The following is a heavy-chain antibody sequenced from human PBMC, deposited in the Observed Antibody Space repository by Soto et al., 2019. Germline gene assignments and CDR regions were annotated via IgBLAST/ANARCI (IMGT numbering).Heavy chain of an antibody. CDR2: INHSGST. CDR1: GGSFSGYY. Sequence: SETRSLTCAVYGGSFSGYYWSWIRQPPGKGLEWIGEINHSGSTNYNPSLKSRVTISVDTSKNQFSLKLSSVTAADTAVYYCARGLFMTYGMDVWGQGTTVTVSS. CDR3: ARGLFMTYGMDV. V-gene: IGHV4-34*01. J-gene: IGHJ6*02. D-gene: IGHD3-16*01.